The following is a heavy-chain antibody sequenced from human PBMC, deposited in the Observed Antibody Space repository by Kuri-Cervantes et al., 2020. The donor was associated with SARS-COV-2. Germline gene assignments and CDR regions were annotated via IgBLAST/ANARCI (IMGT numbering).Heavy chain of an antibody. V-gene: IGHV3-7*01. CDR3: ARSYDSSGYYYSRSAYYFDY. CDR2: IKQDGSEK. Sequence: GESLKISCAASGFTFSSYWMSWVRQAPGKGLEWVANIKQDGSEKYYVDSVKGRSTISRDNAKNSLYLQMNSLRAEDTAVYYCARSYDSSGYYYSRSAYYFDYWGQGTLVTVSS. J-gene: IGHJ4*02. CDR1: GFTFSSYW. D-gene: IGHD3-22*01.